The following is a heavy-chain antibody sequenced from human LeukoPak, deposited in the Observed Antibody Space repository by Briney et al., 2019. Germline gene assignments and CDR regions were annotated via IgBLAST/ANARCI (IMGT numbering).Heavy chain of an antibody. CDR2: MNPNSGNT. CDR3: ATDISSPRAFDI. CDR1: GYTFTSYD. Sequence: ASVKVSCKASGYTFTSYDINWVRQATGQGLEWMGWMNPNSGNTGYAQKFQGRVTMTEDTSTDTAYMELSSLRSEDTAVYYCATDISSPRAFDIWGQGTMVTVSS. D-gene: IGHD3-3*02. V-gene: IGHV1-8*01. J-gene: IGHJ3*02.